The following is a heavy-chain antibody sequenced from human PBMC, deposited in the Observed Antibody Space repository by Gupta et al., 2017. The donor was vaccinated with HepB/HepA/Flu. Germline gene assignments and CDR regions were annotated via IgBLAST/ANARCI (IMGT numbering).Heavy chain of an antibody. Sequence: EVQLLDSGGGSVQPGGSLRLSCSPSGLPFSTYAMSWVLHVQGKGLDWVSSISGSAGTTYYADSVKGRYTISRDNSKETLYQQMNSLKAEETAVYYCAKRREQQLAKYYFDYWGQGTLVTVSS. CDR2: ISGSAGTT. J-gene: IGHJ4*02. CDR1: GLPFSTYA. V-gene: IGHV3-23*01. CDR3: AKRREQQLAKYYFDY. D-gene: IGHD6-13*01.